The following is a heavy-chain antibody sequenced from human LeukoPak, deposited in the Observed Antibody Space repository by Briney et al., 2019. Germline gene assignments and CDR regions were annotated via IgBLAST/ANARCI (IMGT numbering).Heavy chain of an antibody. J-gene: IGHJ4*02. D-gene: IGHD6-19*01. V-gene: IGHV3-21*01. CDR2: ISSSSSYI. CDR3: AREEQWLAPDY. CDR1: GFTFSSYS. Sequence: PGGSLRLSCAASGFTFSSYSMNWVRQAPGKGLEWVSSISSSSSYIYYADSVKGRFTISRDNAKNSLCLQMNSLRAEDTAVYYCAREEQWLAPDYWGQGTLVTVSS.